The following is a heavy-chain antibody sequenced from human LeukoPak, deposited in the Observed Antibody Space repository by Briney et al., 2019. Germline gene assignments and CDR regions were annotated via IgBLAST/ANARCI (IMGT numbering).Heavy chain of an antibody. V-gene: IGHV3-23*01. D-gene: IGHD5-12*01. CDR3: AKGVDRQSRSYFDY. CDR1: GFTFSSYA. Sequence: GGSLRLYCAASGFTFSSYAMSWVRQAPGKGLEWVSAISGSGGSTYYADSVKGRFTISRDNSKNTLYLQMNSLRAEDTAVYYCAKGVDRQSRSYFDYWGQGTLVTVSS. CDR2: ISGSGGST. J-gene: IGHJ4*02.